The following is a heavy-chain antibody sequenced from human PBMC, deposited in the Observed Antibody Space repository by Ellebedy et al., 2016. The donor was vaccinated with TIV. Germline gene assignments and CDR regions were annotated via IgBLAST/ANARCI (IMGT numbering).Heavy chain of an antibody. CDR1: GFTFSDSV. CDR2: TSVDERAV. J-gene: IGHJ3*02. CDR3: VRGWYSSGHCDVFAM. Sequence: GESLKISXAGFGFTFSDSVMHWVRQDPGKGLDWVAGTSVDERAVHYPDSVKGRFTISRDNAQNTVYLQMNSLRLEDTAVYYCVRGWYSSGHCDVFAMWGQGTIVTVSS. V-gene: IGHV3-30*03. D-gene: IGHD6-19*01.